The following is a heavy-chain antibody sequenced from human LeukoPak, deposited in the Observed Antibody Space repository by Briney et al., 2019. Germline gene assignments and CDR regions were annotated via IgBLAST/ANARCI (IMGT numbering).Heavy chain of an antibody. V-gene: IGHV3-20*04. D-gene: IGHD3-3*01. CDR3: AKGHTTIFGVVIRNYYYMDV. Sequence: GGSLRLSCAASGFTFDDFGMNWVRQAPGKGLEWVSGINWNGGSSTTADSMKGRFTISRDNAKNSLYLQMNSLRAEDTAVYYCAKGHTTIFGVVIRNYYYMDVWGKGTTVTVSS. CDR2: INWNGGSS. J-gene: IGHJ6*03. CDR1: GFTFDDFG.